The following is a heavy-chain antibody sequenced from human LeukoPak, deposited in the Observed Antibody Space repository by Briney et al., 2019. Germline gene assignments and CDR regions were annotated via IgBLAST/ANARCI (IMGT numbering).Heavy chain of an antibody. V-gene: IGHV1-18*01. J-gene: IGHJ6*02. CDR3: ARDQVAAAGTRDYYYGMDV. CDR2: ISAYNGNT. CDR1: GYTFTSYG. D-gene: IGHD6-13*01. Sequence: GASVKVSCKASGYTFTSYGISWVRQAPGQGLEWMGWISAYNGNTNYAQKLQGRVTMTTDTSTSTAYMELRSLRSDDTAVYYCARDQVAAAGTRDYYYGMDVWGQGTTVTVSS.